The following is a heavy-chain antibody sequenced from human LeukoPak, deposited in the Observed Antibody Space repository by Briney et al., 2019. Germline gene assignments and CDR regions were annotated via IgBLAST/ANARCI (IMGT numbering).Heavy chain of an antibody. Sequence: GGSLRLSCEASGFSFSGYGMNWVRQAPGKGLEWVAVIWFDGSNKYYADSVKGRFTISRDSSKNIYLQMNSLRAEDTGVYYCAGLGSSWSFDNWGQGALVTVSS. CDR2: IWFDGSNK. D-gene: IGHD6-13*01. CDR1: GFSFSGYG. CDR3: AGLGSSWSFDN. J-gene: IGHJ4*02. V-gene: IGHV3-33*01.